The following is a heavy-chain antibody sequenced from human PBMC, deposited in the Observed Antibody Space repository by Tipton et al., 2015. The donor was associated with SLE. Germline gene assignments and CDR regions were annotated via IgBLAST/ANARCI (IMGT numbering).Heavy chain of an antibody. CDR3: ARDAGMDV. V-gene: IGHV4-59*01. J-gene: IGHJ6*02. Sequence: TLSLTCTVSGVSISTYYWSWVRQPPGKGLEWIGYIYYSGSTNHNPSLKSRVTMSVDTSKNQFSLKLSSVTAADTAVYYCARDAGMDVWGQGTPVTVSS. CDR1: GVSISTYY. CDR2: IYYSGST.